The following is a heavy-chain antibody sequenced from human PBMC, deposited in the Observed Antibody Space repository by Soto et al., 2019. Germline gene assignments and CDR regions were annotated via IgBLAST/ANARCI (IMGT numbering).Heavy chain of an antibody. CDR3: STDGLNYGSFDY. CDR2: IKNKRSDEAT. D-gene: IGHD1-7*01. J-gene: IGHJ4*02. V-gene: IGHV3-15*01. CDR1: GFTFSDAW. Sequence: PGGSLRRSWAASGFTFSDAWMTWLRQTSGRGLEWVGRIKNKRSDEATDYAAAGKGRFIISRDDSKNTLYLQMHSLTTEDTAVYYCSTDGLNYGSFDYWRPGPLVTVSS.